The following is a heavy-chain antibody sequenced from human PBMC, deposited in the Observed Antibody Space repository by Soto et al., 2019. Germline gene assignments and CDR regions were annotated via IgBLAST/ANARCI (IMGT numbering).Heavy chain of an antibody. D-gene: IGHD2-21*02. CDR3: VRGLGGDK. V-gene: IGHV3-74*01. J-gene: IGHJ4*02. CDR1: GLTFSRYC. CDR2: IDTDGSRT. Sequence: EVPLVESGGDLVQPGGSLRLSCAVSGLTFSRYCMHWVRQTPGKGLEWVSRIDTDGSRTNYADSVKGRFTISRDNDKNRLYLHRSSARADDAAVYYCVRGLGGDKWGEGSLVIVSS.